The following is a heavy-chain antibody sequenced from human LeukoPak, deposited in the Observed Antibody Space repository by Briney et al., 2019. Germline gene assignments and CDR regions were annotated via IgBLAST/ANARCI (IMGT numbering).Heavy chain of an antibody. D-gene: IGHD3-22*01. V-gene: IGHV4-59*01. CDR2: IYHSGST. J-gene: IGHJ4*02. Sequence: SETLSLTCTVSGGSISTYYWNWIRQPPGKGLEWIGYIYHSGSTSYNPSLNSRVTISVDTSKNQSSLKLSSVTAADTAVYYCAREKNYYDSSGYHRRFDYWGPGTLVTASS. CDR1: GGSISTYY. CDR3: AREKNYYDSSGYHRRFDY.